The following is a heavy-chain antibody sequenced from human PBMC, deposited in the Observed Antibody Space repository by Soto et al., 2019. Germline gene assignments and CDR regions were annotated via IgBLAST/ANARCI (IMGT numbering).Heavy chain of an antibody. CDR1: GGSFSGYY. CDR3: ARGLTIFGVVQNTGGWFDP. Sequence: LSLTCAVYGGSFSGYYWSWIRQPPGKGLEWIGEINHSGSTNYNPSLKSRVTISVDTSKNQFSLKLSSVTAADTAVYYCARGLTIFGVVQNTGGWFDPWGQGTLVTSP. CDR2: INHSGST. D-gene: IGHD3-3*01. J-gene: IGHJ5*02. V-gene: IGHV4-34*01.